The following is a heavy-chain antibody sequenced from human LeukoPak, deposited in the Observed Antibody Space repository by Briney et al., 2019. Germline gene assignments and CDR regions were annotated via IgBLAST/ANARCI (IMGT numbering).Heavy chain of an antibody. CDR1: GGSISSGGHY. CDR3: ASPPDY. J-gene: IGHJ4*02. V-gene: IGHV4-31*03. CDR2: IYCGGST. Sequence: SETLSLTCTVSGGSISSGGHYWSWIRQHPGKGLEWIGYIYCGGSTYYNPSLESRVTISVDTSKNQFSLKLNSVTAADTAVYYCASPPDYWGQGTLVTVSS.